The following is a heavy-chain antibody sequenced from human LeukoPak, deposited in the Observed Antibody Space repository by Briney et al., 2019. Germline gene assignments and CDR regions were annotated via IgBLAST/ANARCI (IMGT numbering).Heavy chain of an antibody. D-gene: IGHD6-19*01. CDR3: ARHGVAGPAFFDY. J-gene: IGHJ4*02. CDR2: IYYSGNT. V-gene: IGHV4-39*01. CDR1: GGSVSGSYY. Sequence: SETLSLTCAVSGGSVSGSYYWGWIRQPPGKGLEWIGAIYYSGNTYYNPSLKSRVTISVDTSKNQFSLKLSSVTAADTAVYYCARHGVAGPAFFDYWGQGTLVTVSS.